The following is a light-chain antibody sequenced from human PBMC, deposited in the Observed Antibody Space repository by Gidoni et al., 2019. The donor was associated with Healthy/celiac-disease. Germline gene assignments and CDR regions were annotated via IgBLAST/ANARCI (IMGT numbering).Light chain of an antibody. J-gene: IGKJ4*01. CDR2: AAY. CDR3: QQSYSTPLT. V-gene: IGKV1-39*01. CDR1: QSISSS. Sequence: DIQMTQSPSSLSASVGDRVTITCRASQSISSSLNWYQQKPGKAPKHLIYAAYSLQSGVESRFSGSGSGTDFTLNISSLQPEDFATYYCQQSYSTPLTFGGGTKVEIK.